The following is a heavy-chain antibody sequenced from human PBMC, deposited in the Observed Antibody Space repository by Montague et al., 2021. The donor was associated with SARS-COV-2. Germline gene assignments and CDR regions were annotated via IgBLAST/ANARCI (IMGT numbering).Heavy chain of an antibody. CDR3: ARFPTSYYYDIKAAPATPYGFDF. CDR2: IYYSGST. J-gene: IGHJ3*01. V-gene: IGHV4-39*01. D-gene: IGHD3-22*01. CDR1: GGSISSSSYY. Sequence: SETLSLTYTVSGGSISSSSYYWGWIRQPPGKGLEWIGSIYYSGSTYYNPSLKSRVTISVDTSKNQFSLKLSSVTAADTAVYYCARFPTSYYYDIKAAPATPYGFDFWGQGTMVTVSS.